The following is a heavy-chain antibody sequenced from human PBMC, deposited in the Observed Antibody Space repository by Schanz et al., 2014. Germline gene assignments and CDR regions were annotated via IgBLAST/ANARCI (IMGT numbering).Heavy chain of an antibody. V-gene: IGHV3-48*02. Sequence: SCAASGFTFSSYILNWVRPAPGKGMDWVSYISSSSISIYYANSVKCRFTISRDNDKNSLYLQINSLSDEDTAVYYSARDLGIGWPYSYYHSMDVLGQETTVAVSS. CDR2: ISSSSISI. CDR1: GFTFSSYI. D-gene: IGHD6-19*01. J-gene: IGHJ6*02. CDR3: ARDLGIGWPYSYYHSMDV.